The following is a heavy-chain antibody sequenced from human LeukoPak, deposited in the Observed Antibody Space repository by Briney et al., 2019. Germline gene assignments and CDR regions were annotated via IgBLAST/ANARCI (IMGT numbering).Heavy chain of an antibody. CDR3: ARDLAAAGTQLFDY. CDR2: IIPILGIA. D-gene: IGHD6-13*01. Sequence: ASVKVSCKASGGTFSSYAISWVRQAPGQGLEWMGRIIPILGIANYAQKFQGRVTITADKSTSTAYMELSSLRSEDTAVYYCARDLAAAGTQLFDYWGQGTLVTVSS. CDR1: GGTFSSYA. V-gene: IGHV1-69*04. J-gene: IGHJ4*02.